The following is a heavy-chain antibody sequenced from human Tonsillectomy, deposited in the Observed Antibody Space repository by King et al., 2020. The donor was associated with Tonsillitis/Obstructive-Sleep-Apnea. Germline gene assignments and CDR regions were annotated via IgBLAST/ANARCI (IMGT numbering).Heavy chain of an antibody. D-gene: IGHD6-6*01. J-gene: IGHJ4*02. CDR2: IWYDGSNK. CDR3: ARGVGQLVGRIDY. CDR1: GFTFSSYG. V-gene: IGHV3-33*01. Sequence: VQLVESGGGVVQPGRSLRLSCAASGFTFSSYGMHWVRQAPGKGLEWVAVIWYDGSNKYYADSVKGRFTISRDNSKNTLYLQMNSLRAEDTAVYYCARGVGQLVGRIDYWGQGTLVTVSS.